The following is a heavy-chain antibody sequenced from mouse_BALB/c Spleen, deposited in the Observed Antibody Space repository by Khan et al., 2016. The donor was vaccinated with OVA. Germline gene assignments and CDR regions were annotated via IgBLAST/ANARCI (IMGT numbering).Heavy chain of an antibody. V-gene: IGHV1S136*01. CDR2: INPYNDGT. CDR3: GRRDYYGSSSFAY. J-gene: IGHJ3*01. D-gene: IGHD1-1*01. Sequence: EVQLQQSGPELVKPGASVKMSCKASGYTFTSYVMHWVKQKPGQGLAWIGYINPYNDGTKYNEKFKGKATLTSDKSSRTAYMELSSLTSGDSAVEYCGRRDYYGSSSFAYWGQGTLVTVSA. CDR1: GYTFTSYV.